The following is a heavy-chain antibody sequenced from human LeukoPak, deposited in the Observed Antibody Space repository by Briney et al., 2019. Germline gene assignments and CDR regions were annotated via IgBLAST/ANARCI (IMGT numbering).Heavy chain of an antibody. V-gene: IGHV5-51*01. CDR2: IYPGDSDT. J-gene: IGHJ4*02. Sequence: GESLKISCKGSGYSFNSYWIGRVRQLPGEGPGWMGIIYPGDSDTSYSPSFQGQVTISADKSISTAYLQWSSLKASDTAMYYCARQRAGPFDYWGQGTLVTVSS. CDR1: GYSFNSYW. CDR3: ARQRAGPFDY.